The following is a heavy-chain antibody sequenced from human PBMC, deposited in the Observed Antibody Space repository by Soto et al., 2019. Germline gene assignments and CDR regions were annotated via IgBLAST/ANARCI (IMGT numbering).Heavy chain of an antibody. Sequence: GASVKVSCKASGGRFSRYVISWVRQAPAQGLEWMGGIIPMFGTANYEQRFQGRLTINADERTNTAYMELSTLRSEDSAVYYCATSSRNQLRGETCLEIWYDASGKGT. CDR2: IIPMFGTA. V-gene: IGHV1-69*13. CDR3: ATSSRNQLRGETCLEIWYDA. J-gene: IGHJ5*02. D-gene: IGHD2-2*01. CDR1: GGRFSRYV.